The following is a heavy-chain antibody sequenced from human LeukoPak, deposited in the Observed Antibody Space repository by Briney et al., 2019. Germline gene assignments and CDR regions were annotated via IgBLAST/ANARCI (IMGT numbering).Heavy chain of an antibody. Sequence: ASVKVSCKASGYTFTSYGISWVRPAPGQGLEWMGWISAYNGNTNYAQKLQGRVTMTTDTSTSTAYMELRSLRSDDTAVYYCARDGYYDILTGDYYYYGMDVWGQGTTVTVSS. J-gene: IGHJ6*02. D-gene: IGHD3-9*01. CDR1: GYTFTSYG. CDR3: ARDGYYDILTGDYYYYGMDV. V-gene: IGHV1-18*01. CDR2: ISAYNGNT.